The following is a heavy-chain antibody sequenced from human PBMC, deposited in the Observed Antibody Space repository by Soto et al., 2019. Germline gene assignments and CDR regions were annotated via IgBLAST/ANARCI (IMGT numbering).Heavy chain of an antibody. J-gene: IGHJ6*02. Sequence: QVQLVQSGAEVKNPGASVKVSCKASGYTFSDYHMHWVRQAPGQGLEWMGWIYPNTGGTSYAQKSQVSVTMTKDTYIRTAYMALSRRRSDETDVYYCAKEMQSGMDVWGHGTMFTASS. CDR3: AKEMQSGMDV. CDR2: IYPNTGGT. CDR1: GYTFSDYH. V-gene: IGHV1-2*02.